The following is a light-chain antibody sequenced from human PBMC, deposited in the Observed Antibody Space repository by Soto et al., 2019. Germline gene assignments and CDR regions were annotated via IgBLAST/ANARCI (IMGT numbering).Light chain of an antibody. CDR1: QSVSSN. J-gene: IGKJ4*01. CDR3: QEFASN. CDR2: GAS. V-gene: IGKV3-15*01. Sequence: EIVMTQSPATLSVSPGERATLSCRASQSVSSNLAGYQQKPCQAPRLRSYGASTRATGIPARFSGSGSGTEFTLTINRLEPEDFAVYYCQEFASNFGGGTKVDIK.